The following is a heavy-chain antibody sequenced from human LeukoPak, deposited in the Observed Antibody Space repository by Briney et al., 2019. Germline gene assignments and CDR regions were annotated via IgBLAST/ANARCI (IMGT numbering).Heavy chain of an antibody. CDR3: TTRTTVVTDAFDI. V-gene: IGHV3-15*01. Sequence: GGSLRLSCAASGFTFSNAWMSLVRQAPGKGLEWVGRIKSKTDGGTTDYAAPVKGRFTISRDDSKNTLYLQMNSLKTEDTAVYYCTTRTTVVTDAFDIWGQGTMVTVSS. CDR1: GFTFSNAW. CDR2: IKSKTDGGTT. D-gene: IGHD4-23*01. J-gene: IGHJ3*02.